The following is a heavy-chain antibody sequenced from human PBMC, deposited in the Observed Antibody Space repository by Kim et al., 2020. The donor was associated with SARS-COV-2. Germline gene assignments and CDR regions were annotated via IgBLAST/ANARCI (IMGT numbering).Heavy chain of an antibody. CDR1: GGSISSSSYY. CDR2: IYYSGST. CDR3: ARGSGFDWFLDY. Sequence: SETLSLTCTVSGGSISSSSYYWGWIRQPPGKGLEWIGSIYYSGSTYYNPSLKSRVTISVDTSKNQFSLKLSSVTAADTAVYYCARGSGFDWFLDYWGQGTLVTVSS. D-gene: IGHD3-9*01. V-gene: IGHV4-39*07. J-gene: IGHJ4*02.